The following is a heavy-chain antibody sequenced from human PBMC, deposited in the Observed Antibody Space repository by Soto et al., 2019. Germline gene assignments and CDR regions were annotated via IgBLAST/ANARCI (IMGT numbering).Heavy chain of an antibody. J-gene: IGHJ4*02. D-gene: IGHD3-16*01. CDR3: AREVHVHTPALVY. V-gene: IGHV1-69*19. CDR1: GGTFNTYA. Sequence: QVQLVQSGAEMKKPGSSVKVSCQSSGGTFNTYAMNWVRQAPGQGPEWMGDISPMFGAANYAPKFQGRVTITADESTGTSYMQLSSLTSEDTALYFCAREVHVHTPALVYWGQGTLVTVSS. CDR2: ISPMFGAA.